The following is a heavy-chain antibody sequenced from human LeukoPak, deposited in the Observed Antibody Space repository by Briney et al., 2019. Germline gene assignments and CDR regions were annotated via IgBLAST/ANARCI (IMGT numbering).Heavy chain of an antibody. D-gene: IGHD3-10*01. CDR1: GGSISSSSYY. J-gene: IGHJ6*03. CDR2: IYYSGST. CDR3: LRSGSYYYYYYMDV. Sequence: PSETLSLTCTVSGGSISSSSYYWGWLRQPPGKGLEWIGSIYYSGSTYYNPSLKSRVTISVDTSKNQFSLKLSSVTAADTAVYYCLRSGSYYYYYYMDVWGKGTTVTVSS. V-gene: IGHV4-39*07.